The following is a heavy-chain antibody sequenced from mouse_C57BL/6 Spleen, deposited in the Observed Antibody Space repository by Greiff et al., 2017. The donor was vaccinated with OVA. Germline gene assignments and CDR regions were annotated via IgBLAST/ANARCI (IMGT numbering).Heavy chain of an antibody. D-gene: IGHD1-1*01. J-gene: IGHJ1*03. CDR3: ARDYYGSSYEWYFDV. V-gene: IGHV7-1*01. CDR2: SRNKANDYTT. CDR1: GFTFSDFY. Sequence: EVKLVESGGGLVQSGRSLRLSCATSGFTFSDFYMEWVRQAPGKGLEWIAASRNKANDYTTEYSASVKGRFIVSRDTSQSILYLQMNALRAEDTAIYYCARDYYGSSYEWYFDVWGTGTTVTVSS.